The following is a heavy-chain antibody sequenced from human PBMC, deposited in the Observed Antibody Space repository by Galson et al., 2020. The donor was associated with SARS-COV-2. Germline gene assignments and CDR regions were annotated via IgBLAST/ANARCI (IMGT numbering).Heavy chain of an antibody. V-gene: IGHV3-15*01. CDR2: IKTQTDGGTT. J-gene: IGHJ6*03. CDR1: GFTFSSAW. D-gene: IGHD3-10*01. Sequence: GGSLRISCAASGFTFSSAWMIWVRQAPGKGLEWVGRIKTQTDGGTTDYAAPVKDRFIISRDDSKNTLYLQMNSLKTEDTGVYYCALRIGGLGYMDVWGKGTTVTVSS. CDR3: ALRIGGLGYMDV.